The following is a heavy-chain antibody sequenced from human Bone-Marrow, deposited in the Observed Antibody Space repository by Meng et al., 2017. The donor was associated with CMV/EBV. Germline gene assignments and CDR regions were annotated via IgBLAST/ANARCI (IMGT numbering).Heavy chain of an antibody. CDR2: MNPNSGNT. Sequence: ASVKVSCKASGYTFTSYDINWVRQATGQGLEWMGWMNPNSGNTGYAQKFQGRVTMTRNTSISTAYMELSSLRSEDTAVYYCARNPIAARPNWFDPWGQGTLVTVSS. D-gene: IGHD6-6*01. CDR3: ARNPIAARPNWFDP. CDR1: GYTFTSYD. V-gene: IGHV1-8*01. J-gene: IGHJ5*02.